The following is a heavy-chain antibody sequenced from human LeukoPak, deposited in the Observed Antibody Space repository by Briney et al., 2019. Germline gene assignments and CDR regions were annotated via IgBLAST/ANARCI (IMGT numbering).Heavy chain of an antibody. CDR3: ARDRGKLRYCSGGSCYFSHYYYGMDV. CDR1: GGSFSVYY. Sequence: SETLSLTCAVYGGSFSVYYWSWIRQPPGKGLEWIGEINHSGSTNYNPSLKSRVTISVDTSKNQFSLKLSSVTAADTAVYYCARDRGKLRYCSGGSCYFSHYYYGMDVWGQGTTVTVSS. J-gene: IGHJ6*02. D-gene: IGHD2-15*01. CDR2: INHSGST. V-gene: IGHV4-34*01.